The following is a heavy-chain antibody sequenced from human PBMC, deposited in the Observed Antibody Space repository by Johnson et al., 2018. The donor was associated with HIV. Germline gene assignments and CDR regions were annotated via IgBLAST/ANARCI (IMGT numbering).Heavy chain of an antibody. CDR2: ISYDGSNK. D-gene: IGHD6-6*01. CDR3: ARVGDSSSSLGAFDI. J-gene: IGHJ3*02. Sequence: QVQLVESGGGVVQPGRSLRLSCAASGFTFSQFAMHWVRQAPGKGLEWVAIISYDGSNKYYADSVKGRFTISRDNSKNTLYLQMNSLRAEDTAVYYCARVGDSSSSLGAFDIWGQGTMVTVSS. V-gene: IGHV3-30*04. CDR1: GFTFSQFA.